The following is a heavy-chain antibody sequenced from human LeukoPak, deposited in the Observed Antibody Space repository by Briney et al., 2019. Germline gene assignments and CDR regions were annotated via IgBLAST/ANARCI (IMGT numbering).Heavy chain of an antibody. V-gene: IGHV3-21*01. CDR1: GFTFSSYS. Sequence: PGGSLRLSCAASGFTFSSYSMNWGRQAPGKGLEWVSSISSSSSYIYYADSVKGRFTISRDNAKNSQYLQMTSLRAEDTAVYYCARDPDYDFWSGYYRGYYYYGMDVWGQGTTVTVSS. CDR3: ARDPDYDFWSGYYRGYYYYGMDV. J-gene: IGHJ6*02. CDR2: ISSSSSYI. D-gene: IGHD3-3*01.